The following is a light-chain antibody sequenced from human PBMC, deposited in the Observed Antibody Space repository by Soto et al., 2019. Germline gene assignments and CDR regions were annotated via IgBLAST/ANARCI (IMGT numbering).Light chain of an antibody. V-gene: IGKV4-1*01. J-gene: IGKJ2*01. CDR2: WAS. CDR3: QQYYTTLYT. CDR1: QTLLYRSNNKNF. Sequence: IVMTQFPDSLAVSLGERATINCKSSQTLLYRSNNKNFLAWYQQKPGQPPKPLIYWASTRESGVPDRFSGSGSGTDFTLTISSLQAEDVAVYYCQQYYTTLYTFGQGTKLEIK.